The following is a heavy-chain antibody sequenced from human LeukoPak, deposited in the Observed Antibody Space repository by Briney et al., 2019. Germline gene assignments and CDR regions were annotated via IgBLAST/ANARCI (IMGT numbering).Heavy chain of an antibody. V-gene: IGHV4-34*01. CDR3: ARGRVGSSWSFDY. Sequence: SETLSLTCAVYGGSFSGYYWSWIRQPPGKGLEWIGEINHSGSTNCNPSLKSRVTISVDTSKNQFSLKLSSVTAADTAVYYCARGRVGSSWSFDYWGQGTLVTVSS. J-gene: IGHJ4*02. D-gene: IGHD6-13*01. CDR2: INHSGST. CDR1: GGSFSGYY.